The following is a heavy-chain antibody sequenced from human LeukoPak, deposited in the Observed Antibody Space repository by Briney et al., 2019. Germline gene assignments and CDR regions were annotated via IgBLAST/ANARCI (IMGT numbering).Heavy chain of an antibody. D-gene: IGHD3-22*01. CDR1: GDSISSYY. Sequence: SETLSLTCTVSGDSISSYYWSWIRQPAGKGLEWIGRIYTSGSTNYNPSLKSRVTMSVDTSKNQFSLKLSSVTAADTAVYYCARSSGDSSGYYYVYFQHWGQGTLVTVSS. CDR2: IYTSGST. CDR3: ARSSGDSSGYYYVYFQH. V-gene: IGHV4-4*07. J-gene: IGHJ1*01.